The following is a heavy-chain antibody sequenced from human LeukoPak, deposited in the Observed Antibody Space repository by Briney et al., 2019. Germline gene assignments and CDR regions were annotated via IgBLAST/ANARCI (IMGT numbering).Heavy chain of an antibody. CDR2: IYFSGST. Sequence: KPSQTLSLTCTVSGGSISSGDYYWSWIRQPPGKGLEWIGYIYFSGSTYYNPSLKSRVTISADTSNNQFSLKLSSVTAADTAVYYCARDGPLYCSGGSCYAKNYYYYGMDVWGQGTTVTVSS. D-gene: IGHD2-15*01. CDR3: ARDGPLYCSGGSCYAKNYYYYGMDV. CDR1: GGSISSGDYY. J-gene: IGHJ6*02. V-gene: IGHV4-30-4*01.